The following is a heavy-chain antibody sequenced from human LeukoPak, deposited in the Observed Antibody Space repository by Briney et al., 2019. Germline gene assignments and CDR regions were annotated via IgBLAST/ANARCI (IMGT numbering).Heavy chain of an antibody. V-gene: IGHV1-2*02. CDR1: GYTFTGYY. Sequence: ASVKVSCKASGYTFTGYYIHWVRQAPGQGLEWMGWINPNSGGTNSAQQIQGRVTLTRDTSISTAYMELSRLRSDDTAVYYCARDLGYYDRLDQFDCWGQGTLVTVFS. D-gene: IGHD3-22*01. J-gene: IGHJ4*02. CDR2: INPNSGGT. CDR3: ARDLGYYDRLDQFDC.